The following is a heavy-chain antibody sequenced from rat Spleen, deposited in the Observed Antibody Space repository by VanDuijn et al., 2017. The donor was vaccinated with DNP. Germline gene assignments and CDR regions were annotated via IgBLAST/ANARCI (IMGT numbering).Heavy chain of an antibody. CDR3: ARDNSGGTY. D-gene: IGHD4-3*01. CDR2: ISTGGGNT. CDR1: GFTFSHYY. Sequence: EVQLVESGGGLVQPGRSLKLSCTASGFTFSHYYMAWVRQAPAKGLEWVASISTGGGNTYYRDSVTGRFTISRDNAKSTLYLQMNSLRSEDTATYYCARDNSGGTYWGQGTLVTVSS. V-gene: IGHV5-25*01. J-gene: IGHJ3*01.